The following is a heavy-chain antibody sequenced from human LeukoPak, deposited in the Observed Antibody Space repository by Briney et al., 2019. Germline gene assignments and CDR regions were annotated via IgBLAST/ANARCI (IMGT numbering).Heavy chain of an antibody. CDR2: IYTSGST. Sequence: SETLSLTCTVSGGSISSYYWSWIRQPPGKGLEWIGYIYTSGSTNYNPSLKSRVTISVDTSKNQFSLKLSSVTAADTAVYYCARQNGGSIAARIFDYWGQGTLVTVSS. J-gene: IGHJ4*02. D-gene: IGHD6-6*01. V-gene: IGHV4-4*09. CDR1: GGSISSYY. CDR3: ARQNGGSIAARIFDY.